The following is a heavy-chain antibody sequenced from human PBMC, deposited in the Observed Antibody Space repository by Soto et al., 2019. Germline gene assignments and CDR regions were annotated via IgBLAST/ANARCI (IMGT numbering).Heavy chain of an antibody. J-gene: IGHJ4*02. Sequence: QVQLVESGGGVVQPGRSLRLACAASGFTFGGYAMHWIRQAPGKGLECVAVIWDDGSNYADSVKGRFTISRDNSKNMLYLQMSSLRAEDTAVYYCARGSPPDYWGQGTLVTVSS. CDR2: IWDDGS. CDR3: ARGSPPDY. CDR1: GFTFGGYA. V-gene: IGHV3-33*01.